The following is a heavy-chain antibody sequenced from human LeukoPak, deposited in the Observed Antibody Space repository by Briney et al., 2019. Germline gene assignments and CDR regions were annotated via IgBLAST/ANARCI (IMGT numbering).Heavy chain of an antibody. D-gene: IGHD1-14*01. CDR3: AKDRPRDICKPMDA. V-gene: IGHV3-23*01. CDR1: GFSFSSYA. J-gene: IGHJ6*02. CDR2: IGRSGEYT. Sequence: GGSLRLSCAASGFSFSSYAMSCVRQAPGKGLQWISGIGRSGEYTYYADAVKGRFFISRDNSKNMMYLQVNSLTAEDTATYYCAKDRPRDICKPMDAWGQGTTVIVSS.